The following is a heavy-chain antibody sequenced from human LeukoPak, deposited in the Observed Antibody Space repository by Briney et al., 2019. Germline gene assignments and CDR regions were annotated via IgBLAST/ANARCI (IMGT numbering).Heavy chain of an antibody. CDR3: ASSPGGELSLYFDY. D-gene: IGHD3-16*02. J-gene: IGHJ4*02. CDR2: ISSSSSYI. Sequence: GGSLRLSCAASGFTFSSYSMNWVRQAPGKGLEWVSSISSSSSYIYYADSVKGRFTISRDNAKNSLYLQMNSLRAEDTAVYYCASSPGGELSLYFDYWGQGTLVTVPS. V-gene: IGHV3-21*01. CDR1: GFTFSSYS.